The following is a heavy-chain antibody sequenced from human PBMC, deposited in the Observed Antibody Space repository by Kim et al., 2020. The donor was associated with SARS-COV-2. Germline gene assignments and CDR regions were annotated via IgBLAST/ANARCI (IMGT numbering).Heavy chain of an antibody. J-gene: IGHJ3*02. D-gene: IGHD3-9*01. V-gene: IGHV3-30*01. Sequence: GRFTISRDNPKNTLYLQMNSLRAEDTAVYYCARDPGYYDILTGLHAFDIWGQGTMVTVSS. CDR3: ARDPGYYDILTGLHAFDI.